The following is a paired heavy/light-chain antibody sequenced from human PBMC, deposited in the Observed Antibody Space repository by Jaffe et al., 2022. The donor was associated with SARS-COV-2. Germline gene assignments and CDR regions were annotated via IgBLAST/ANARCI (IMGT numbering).Heavy chain of an antibody. CDR2: ISGSSRTT. Sequence: EVQLVESGGGLVQPGGSLRLSCAASGFTFSSQAMSWVRQAPGKGLEWVSIISGSSRTTYYADSVKGRFTVSRDNSKNTLYLQMDSLRAEDTAIYYCAKKGITVNGNDWFDPWGQGTLVTVSS. CDR1: GFTFSSQA. J-gene: IGHJ5*02. CDR3: AKKGITVNGNDWFDP. D-gene: IGHD6-19*01. V-gene: IGHV3-23*04.
Light chain of an antibody. CDR1: QSVSSD. V-gene: IGKV3-15*01. J-gene: IGKJ4*01. Sequence: EIVMTQSPATLSVSPGERATLSCRASQSVSSDLAWYQQKPGLPPRILIYGASTRATGFPDRFSGSGSGTEFTLTISSLQSEDFAVYYCQQYNSWPLTFGGGTKVEIK. CDR3: QQYNSWPLT. CDR2: GAS.